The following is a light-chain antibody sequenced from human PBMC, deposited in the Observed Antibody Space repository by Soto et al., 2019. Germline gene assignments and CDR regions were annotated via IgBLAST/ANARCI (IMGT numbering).Light chain of an antibody. CDR1: QGISNY. CDR3: QKYNSAPRT. CDR2: AAS. J-gene: IGKJ1*01. V-gene: IGKV1-27*01. Sequence: DIQMTQSPSSLSASVGDRVTITCRASQGISNYLAWYQQKPGKVPKLLIYAASTLQSGVPSRFSCSGSGTDFTLTISSLQPEYVAPYYCQKYNSAPRTFGQGTKVEIK.